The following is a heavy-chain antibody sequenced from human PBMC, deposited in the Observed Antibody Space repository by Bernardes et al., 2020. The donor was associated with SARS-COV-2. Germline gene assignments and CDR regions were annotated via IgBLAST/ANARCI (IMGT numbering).Heavy chain of an antibody. CDR2: IYSGSST. D-gene: IGHD5-18*01. J-gene: IGHJ4*02. CDR1: GFTVRSTY. Sequence: GGSLRLSCAASGFTVRSTYMSWVRQAPGQGLAWVSVIYSGSSTYYADSVKGRFTISRDNSKNTLYLQMNSLRAEDTAVYYCVRGNSHGHDYWGQGTLVTVSS. V-gene: IGHV3-66*02. CDR3: VRGNSHGHDY.